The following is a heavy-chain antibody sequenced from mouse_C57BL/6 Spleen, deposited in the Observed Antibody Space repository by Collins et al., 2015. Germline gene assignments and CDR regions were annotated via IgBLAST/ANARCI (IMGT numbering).Heavy chain of an antibody. D-gene: IGHD1-1*01. J-gene: IGHJ1*01. CDR1: GYSITSDYA. Sequence: DVQLQESGPGLVKPSQSLSLTCTVTGYSITSDYAWNWIRQFPGNKLEWMGYISYSGSTSYNPSLKSRISITRDTSKNQFFLQLNSVTTEDTATYYCARSGYYGSPYWYFDVWGAGTTVTVSS. V-gene: IGHV3-2*02. CDR3: ARSGYYGSPYWYFDV. CDR2: ISYSGST.